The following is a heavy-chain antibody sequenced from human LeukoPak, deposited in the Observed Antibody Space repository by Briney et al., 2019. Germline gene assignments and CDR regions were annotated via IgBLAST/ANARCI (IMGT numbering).Heavy chain of an antibody. Sequence: GGSLRLSCAASGLTFSSHWMHWVRQAPGKGLVWVSRITNDGSSTTYADSVKGRFTISRDNAKNMLYLQVNSLRAEDTAVYYCVKDVTGIAAAGTPFHWGQGTLVTVSS. CDR3: VKDVTGIAAAGTPFH. D-gene: IGHD6-13*01. CDR1: GLTFSSHW. J-gene: IGHJ4*02. V-gene: IGHV3-74*01. CDR2: ITNDGSST.